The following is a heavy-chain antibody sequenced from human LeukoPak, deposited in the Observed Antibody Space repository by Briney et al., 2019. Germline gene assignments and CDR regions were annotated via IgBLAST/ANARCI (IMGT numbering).Heavy chain of an antibody. Sequence: PGGSLRLSCEGSGFTFPNYGMSWVRQSAGEGLEWVSSISGSGDSIHSADSVKGRFTISRDNSKSILYLHMNRLRAEDTAVYYCAKSIGYFDWFLPLQHWGQGSLVDVSS. J-gene: IGHJ1*01. CDR3: AKSIGYFDWFLPLQH. V-gene: IGHV3-23*01. CDR1: GFTFPNYG. D-gene: IGHD3-9*01. CDR2: ISGSGDSI.